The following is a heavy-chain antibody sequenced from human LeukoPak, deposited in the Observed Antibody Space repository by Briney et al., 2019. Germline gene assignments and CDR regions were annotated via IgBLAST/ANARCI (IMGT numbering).Heavy chain of an antibody. V-gene: IGHV3-23*01. Sequence: GRSLRLSCAASGFTFSSYAMSWVRQAPGKGLEWVSAISGSGGSTYYADSVKGRFTISRDNSKNTLYLQMNSLRAEDTAVYYCAKDGLHYDAFDIWGQGTMVTVSS. J-gene: IGHJ3*02. D-gene: IGHD2-21*01. CDR1: GFTFSSYA. CDR2: ISGSGGST. CDR3: AKDGLHYDAFDI.